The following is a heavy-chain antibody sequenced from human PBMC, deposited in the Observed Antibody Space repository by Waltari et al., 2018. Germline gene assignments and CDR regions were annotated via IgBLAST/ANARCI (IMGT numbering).Heavy chain of an antibody. CDR3: ARGYAMIQNY. J-gene: IGHJ4*02. V-gene: IGHV3-74*01. D-gene: IGHD2-8*01. Sequence: EVQLVESGGDLVQPGGSLRLSCAASGFSFSSYWIHWVRQAPGKGLVWVERINGDGSSTGYADSVKGRFTISRDNAKSTLYLQMNSLRAEDTAVYYCARGYAMIQNYWGQGTLVTVSS. CDR2: INGDGSST. CDR1: GFSFSSYW.